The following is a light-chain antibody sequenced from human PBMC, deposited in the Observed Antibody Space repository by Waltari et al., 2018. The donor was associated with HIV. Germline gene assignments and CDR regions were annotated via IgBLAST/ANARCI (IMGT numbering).Light chain of an antibody. CDR2: RDN. Sequence: QSVLTQPPSASGTPGQRVTISCSGSNFNIGRNYVSWYQQLPGTAPKVLIFRDNQRPSGVPDRFSGSKSGASASLAISGLRSEEEADYFCATWDDSLSGSYVFGPGTKVSVL. J-gene: IGLJ1*01. CDR1: NFNIGRNY. CDR3: ATWDDSLSGSYV. V-gene: IGLV1-47*01.